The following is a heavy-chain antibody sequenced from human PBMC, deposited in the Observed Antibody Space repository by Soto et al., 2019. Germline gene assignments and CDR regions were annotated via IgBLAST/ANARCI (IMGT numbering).Heavy chain of an antibody. CDR2: IMPIFGTT. V-gene: IGHV1-69*01. D-gene: IGHD6-19*01. Sequence: QVQLVQSGAEVKKPGSSVKVSCKASGGTFSSFPIAWVRQAPGQGLEWVGGIMPIFGTTKYAQNFRDRVTIYADESTSTAYMDLSSLRFEDTAVYYCAMIEYSSGSDYWGQGTLVTVFS. CDR3: AMIEYSSGSDY. J-gene: IGHJ4*02. CDR1: GGTFSSFP.